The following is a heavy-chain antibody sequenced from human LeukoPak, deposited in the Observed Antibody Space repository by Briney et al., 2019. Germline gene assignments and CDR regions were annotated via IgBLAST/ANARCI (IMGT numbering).Heavy chain of an antibody. CDR1: GFTFSSYT. D-gene: IGHD1-26*01. CDR3: ARVTGSHYFNFDY. V-gene: IGHV3-30-3*01. CDR2: ISYDGNNK. Sequence: GGSLRLSCAASGFTFSSYTMHWVRQAPGKGLEWVAAISYDGNNKYYADSVKGRFTVSRENSKNTQYLQMNSLRAEHSVVYYWARVTGSHYFNFDYWSQGSLVTVSS. J-gene: IGHJ4*02.